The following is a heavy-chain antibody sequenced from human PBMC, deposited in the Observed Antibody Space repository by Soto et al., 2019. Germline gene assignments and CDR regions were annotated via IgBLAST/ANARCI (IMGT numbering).Heavy chain of an antibody. CDR3: ARGSRDYDSSGYYEPNFDY. V-gene: IGHV1-46*01. CDR2: INPSGGST. J-gene: IGHJ4*02. Sequence: ASVKVSCKASGYTFTSYYMHWVRQAPGQGLEWMGIINPSGGSTSYAQKFQGRVTMTRDTSTSTVYMELSSLRSEDTAVYYCARGSRDYDSSGYYEPNFDYWGQGTLVTVSS. CDR1: GYTFTSYY. D-gene: IGHD3-22*01.